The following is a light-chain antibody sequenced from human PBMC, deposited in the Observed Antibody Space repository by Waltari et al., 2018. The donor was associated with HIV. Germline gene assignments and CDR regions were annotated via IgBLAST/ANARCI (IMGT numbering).Light chain of an antibody. J-gene: IGLJ2*01. CDR3: AAWDDSLSGLV. Sequence: QSVLTQAPLASGTPGQRVTISGYGTNSNIGRHLTYWYQQVPGGAPKLLIYRNNQRPSGVPDRFSGSKSVTSASLAISGLRSEDEADYYCAAWDDSLSGLVFGGRTKLTVL. CDR2: RNN. V-gene: IGLV1-47*01. CDR1: NSNIGRHL.